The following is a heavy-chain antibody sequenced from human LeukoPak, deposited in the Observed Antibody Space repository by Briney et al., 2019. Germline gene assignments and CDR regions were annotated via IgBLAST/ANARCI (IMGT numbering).Heavy chain of an antibody. J-gene: IGHJ4*02. D-gene: IGHD7-27*01. V-gene: IGHV3-7*01. Sequence: GESLRLSCAAPGFTFSHYWMTWVRQAPGKGLEWVAIIRPDANDGSYVDSVKGRFTISRDNAKNSLYLQVHSLRAEDTAVYFCARADWGSIDYWGQGALVTVSS. CDR2: IRPDANDG. CDR3: ARADWGSIDY. CDR1: GFTFSHYW.